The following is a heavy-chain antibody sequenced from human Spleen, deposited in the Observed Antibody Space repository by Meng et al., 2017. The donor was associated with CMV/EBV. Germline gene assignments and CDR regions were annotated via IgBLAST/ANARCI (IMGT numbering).Heavy chain of an antibody. Sequence: ASVKVSCKASGYTFTSYYMHWVRQAPGQGLEWMGIINPSGGSTSYAQKFQGRVTMTRDTSTSTVYMELRSLRSDDTAVYYCARAYNWNSRGDYWGQGTLVTVSS. CDR2: INPSGGST. CDR1: GYTFTSYY. J-gene: IGHJ4*02. CDR3: ARAYNWNSRGDY. D-gene: IGHD1-7*01. V-gene: IGHV1-46*01.